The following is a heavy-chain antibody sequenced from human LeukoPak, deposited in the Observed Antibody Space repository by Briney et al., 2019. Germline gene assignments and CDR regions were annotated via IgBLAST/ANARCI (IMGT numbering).Heavy chain of an antibody. Sequence: GGSLRLSCAASGFTFSSYAMSWVRQAPGKGLEWVSAISGSGGSTYYADSVKGRFTISRDNSKNTLYLQMNSLRAEDTAVYYCAKGGAGYSSSWYEYWGQGTLVTVSS. J-gene: IGHJ4*02. D-gene: IGHD6-13*01. V-gene: IGHV3-23*01. CDR3: AKGGAGYSSSWYEY. CDR2: ISGSGGST. CDR1: GFTFSSYA.